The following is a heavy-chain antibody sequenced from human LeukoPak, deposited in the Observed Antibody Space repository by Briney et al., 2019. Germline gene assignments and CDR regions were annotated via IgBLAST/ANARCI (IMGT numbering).Heavy chain of an antibody. Sequence: PSETLSLTCTVSGGSISSGGYYWSWIRQHPGKGLEWIGYIYYSGSTYYNPSLKSRVTISVDTSKNQFSLELSSVTAADTAVYYCARAAAAGTDYWGQGTLVTVSS. V-gene: IGHV4-31*03. CDR2: IYYSGST. CDR3: ARAAAAGTDY. CDR1: GGSISSGGYY. J-gene: IGHJ4*02. D-gene: IGHD6-13*01.